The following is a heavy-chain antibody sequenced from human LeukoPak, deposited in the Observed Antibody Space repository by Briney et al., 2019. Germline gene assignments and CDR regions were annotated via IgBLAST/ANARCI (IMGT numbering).Heavy chain of an antibody. D-gene: IGHD1-26*01. CDR3: ARQVYSGTHYFGY. CDR1: GGSIRGYF. Sequence: PSETLSLTCTVSGGSIRGYFWSWIRQPPGKGLEWIGTIYYSGSTYYNPSLKSRVTISVDTSKNQFSLRLSSVTAADTAVYYCARQVYSGTHYFGYWGQGTLVTVSS. CDR2: IYYSGST. V-gene: IGHV4-59*04. J-gene: IGHJ4*02.